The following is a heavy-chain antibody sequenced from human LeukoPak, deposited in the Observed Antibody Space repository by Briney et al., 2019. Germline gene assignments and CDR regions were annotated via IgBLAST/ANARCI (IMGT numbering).Heavy chain of an antibody. CDR1: GYTFTSYG. CDR2: ISAYNGNT. J-gene: IGHJ4*02. Sequence: ASVKVSCKASGYTFTSYGISWVRQAPGQGLEWMGWISAYNGNTNYAQKLQGRVTMTTDTSTSTAYMELRSLRSDDTAVDYCCVDTAMVLFDYWGQGTLVTVSS. V-gene: IGHV1-18*01. D-gene: IGHD5-18*01. CDR3: CVDTAMVLFDY.